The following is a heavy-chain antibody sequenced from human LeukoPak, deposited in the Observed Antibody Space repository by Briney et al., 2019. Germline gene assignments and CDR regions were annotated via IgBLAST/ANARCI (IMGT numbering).Heavy chain of an antibody. D-gene: IGHD3-22*01. V-gene: IGHV4-39*01. CDR2: IYYSGST. J-gene: IGHJ5*02. CDR3: ARQEYYYDSSGYYYTNWFDP. CDR1: GGSISSSSYY. Sequence: SETLSLTCTVSGGSISSSSYYWGWIRQPPGKGLEWIGSIYYSGSTYYNPSLKSRVTISVDTSKNQFSLKLSSVTAADTAVYYCARQEYYYDSSGYYYTNWFDPWGQGTLVTVSS.